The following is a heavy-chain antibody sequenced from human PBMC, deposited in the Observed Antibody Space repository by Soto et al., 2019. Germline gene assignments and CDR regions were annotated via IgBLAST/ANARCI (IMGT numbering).Heavy chain of an antibody. CDR3: ARGYGSNFDY. Sequence: QVQLQQWGAGLLKPSETLSLTCAIYGGSFSGYYWSWLRQPPGKGLEWIGEINHSGSTNYNPSLTSRVTISADTSKHHSSLKLRSVTAEDTAVYYCARGYGSNFDYWGQGTLVTVSS. V-gene: IGHV4-34*01. D-gene: IGHD6-13*01. J-gene: IGHJ4*02. CDR1: GGSFSGYY. CDR2: INHSGST.